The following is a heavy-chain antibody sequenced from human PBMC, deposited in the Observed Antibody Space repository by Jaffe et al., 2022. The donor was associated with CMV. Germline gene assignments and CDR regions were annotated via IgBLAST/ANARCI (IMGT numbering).Heavy chain of an antibody. D-gene: IGHD6-19*01. J-gene: IGHJ6*03. CDR2: ISSSSSYI. CDR3: ARDSSGWYVPEEDYYMDV. V-gene: IGHV3-21*01. Sequence: EVQLVESGGGLVKPGGSLRLSCAASGFTFSSYSMNWVRQAPGKGLEWVSSISSSSSYIYYADSVKGRFTISRDNAKNSLYLQMNSLRAEDTAVYYCARDSSGWYVPEEDYYMDVWGKGTTVTVSS. CDR1: GFTFSSYS.